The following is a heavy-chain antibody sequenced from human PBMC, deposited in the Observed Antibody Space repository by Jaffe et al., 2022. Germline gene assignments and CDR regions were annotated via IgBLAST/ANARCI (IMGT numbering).Heavy chain of an antibody. D-gene: IGHD4-17*01. CDR1: GFTFGDYA. V-gene: IGHV3-49*03. CDR2: IRSKAYGGTT. Sequence: EVQLVESGGGLVQPGRSLRLSCTASGFTFGDYAMSWFRQAPGKGLEWVGFIRSKAYGGTTEYAASVKGRFTISRDDSKSIAYLQMNSLKTEDTAVYYCTRDHLSVTTSMAGRGWFDPWGQGTLVTVSS. CDR3: TRDHLSVTTSMAGRGWFDP. J-gene: IGHJ5*02.